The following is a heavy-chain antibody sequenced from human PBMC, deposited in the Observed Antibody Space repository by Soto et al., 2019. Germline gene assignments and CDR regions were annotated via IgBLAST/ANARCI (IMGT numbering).Heavy chain of an antibody. CDR1: GGSISSYY. J-gene: IGHJ6*03. CDR2: IYYSGST. V-gene: IGHV4-59*01. CDR3: AVLSGFEELSNHSYMDV. Sequence: PSETLSLTCTVSGGSISSYYWSWIRQPPGKGLEWIGYIYYSGSTNYNPSLKSRVTISVDTSKNQFSLKLSSVTAADTAVYYCAVLSGFEELSNHSYMDVWGKGTTVTVSS. D-gene: IGHD3-10*01.